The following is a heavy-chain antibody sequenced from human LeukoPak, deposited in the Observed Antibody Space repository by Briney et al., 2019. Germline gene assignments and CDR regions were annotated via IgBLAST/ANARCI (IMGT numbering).Heavy chain of an antibody. D-gene: IGHD3-10*02. V-gene: IGHV3-53*01. CDR3: AELGITMIGGV. CDR1: GFTVSSNY. J-gene: IGHJ6*04. CDR2: IYSAGST. Sequence: GGSLRLSCAASGFTVSSNYMSWVRQAPGKGLEWVSVIYSAGSTYYADSVKSRFTISRDSSKNTLYLQMNSLRAEDTAVYYCAELGITMIGGVWGKGTTVTISS.